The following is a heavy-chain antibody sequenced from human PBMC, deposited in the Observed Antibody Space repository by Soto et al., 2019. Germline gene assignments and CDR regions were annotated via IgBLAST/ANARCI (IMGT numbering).Heavy chain of an antibody. CDR2: ISYDGSYQ. Sequence: LRLSCEASGFAFNKFGMHWVRQAPGKGLEWVAFISYDGSYQYYADSVQGRLTVTRDNSMNTLNMQLNGLRREDTAVYYCAKGGEVGGVLGDHWGQGTLVTVSS. V-gene: IGHV3-30*18. CDR1: GFAFNKFG. D-gene: IGHD1-26*01. CDR3: AKGGEVGGVLGDH. J-gene: IGHJ4*02.